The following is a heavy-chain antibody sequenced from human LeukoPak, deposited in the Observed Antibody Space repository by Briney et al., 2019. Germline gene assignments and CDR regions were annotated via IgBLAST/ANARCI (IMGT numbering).Heavy chain of an antibody. CDR2: ISAYNGNT. CDR3: ARGDSIAAAGTRFEFDY. D-gene: IGHD6-13*01. V-gene: IGHV1-18*01. Sequence: ASVKVSCKASGYTFTSYGISWVRQAPGQGLEWMGWISAYNGNTNYAQKLQGRVTITADKSTSTAYMELSSLRSEDTAVYYCARGDSIAAAGTRFEFDYWGQGTLVTVSS. CDR1: GYTFTSYG. J-gene: IGHJ4*02.